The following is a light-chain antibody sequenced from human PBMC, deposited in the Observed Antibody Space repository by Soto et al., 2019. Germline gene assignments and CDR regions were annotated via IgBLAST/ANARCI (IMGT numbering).Light chain of an antibody. J-gene: IGLJ1*01. CDR1: SDIGNYNL. V-gene: IGLV2-23*02. CDR2: EVT. Sequence: QSAVTQPASVSGSPGQSVTISCSGSDIGNYNLVSWYQHLPGRAPKLLIFEVTMRPSGISDRFSGSKSASTASLTISGLQAEDEGDYYCASYAGSRTYVFGIGTKVTVL. CDR3: ASYAGSRTYV.